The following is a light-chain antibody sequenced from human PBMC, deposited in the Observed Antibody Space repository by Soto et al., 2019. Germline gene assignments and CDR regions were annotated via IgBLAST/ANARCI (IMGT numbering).Light chain of an antibody. Sequence: QSALTQPASVSGSPGQSITISCTGTSSEVGGYNYVSWYQQHPGKAPKLMIYDVSNRPSEVSNRFSGSKSGNTASLTISGLQAEDEADYYCSSYPSSSTLVFGGGTKLPVL. CDR3: SSYPSSSTLV. CDR2: DVS. J-gene: IGLJ2*01. V-gene: IGLV2-14*01. CDR1: SSEVGGYNY.